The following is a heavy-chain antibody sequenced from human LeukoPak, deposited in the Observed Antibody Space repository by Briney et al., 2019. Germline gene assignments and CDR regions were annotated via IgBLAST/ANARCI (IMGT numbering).Heavy chain of an antibody. CDR2: MNPNSGIT. Sequence: ASVKVSCKASGYTFISYDINWVRQATGQGLEWMGWMNPNSGITGYAQKFQGRVSMTRNTSINTAYMELSSLRSEDTAVCYCARGLYYYDSNGRTPYDYWGQGTLVTVSS. J-gene: IGHJ4*02. D-gene: IGHD3-22*01. CDR1: GYTFISYD. V-gene: IGHV1-8*01. CDR3: ARGLYYYDSNGRTPYDY.